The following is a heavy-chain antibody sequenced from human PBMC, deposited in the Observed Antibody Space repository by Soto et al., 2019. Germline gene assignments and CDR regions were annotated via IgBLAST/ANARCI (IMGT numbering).Heavy chain of an antibody. V-gene: IGHV3-23*01. Sequence: GGSLRLSCAASGFTFSSYAMSWVRQATGKGLEWVSAMSGSGGSTYYADSVKGRFTISIDNSKNTLYLQMNSLRAEDTAVYYCAKGTIAVAGRFFGYWCQGTLVTVSS. CDR2: MSGSGGST. D-gene: IGHD6-19*01. CDR1: GFTFSSYA. J-gene: IGHJ4*02. CDR3: AKGTIAVAGRFFGY.